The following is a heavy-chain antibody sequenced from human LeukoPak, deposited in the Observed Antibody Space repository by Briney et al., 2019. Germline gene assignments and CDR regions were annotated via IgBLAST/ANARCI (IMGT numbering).Heavy chain of an antibody. V-gene: IGHV3-7*03. J-gene: IGHJ3*02. D-gene: IGHD2-21*02. CDR1: GFTFSSYW. CDR2: IKQDGSEK. Sequence: GGSLRLSCAASGFTFSSYWTSWVRQAPGKGLEWVANIKQDGSEKYYVDSVKGRFTISRDNAKNSLYLQMNSLRAEDTAVYYCARDPEAYCGGDCYSNAFDIWGQGTMVTVSS. CDR3: ARDPEAYCGGDCYSNAFDI.